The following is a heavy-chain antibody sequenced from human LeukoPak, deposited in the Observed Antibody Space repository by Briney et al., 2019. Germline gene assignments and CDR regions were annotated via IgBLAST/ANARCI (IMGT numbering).Heavy chain of an antibody. J-gene: IGHJ4*02. CDR3: ARGPSYYYGSGSYYLY. CDR1: GGSISSGGYY. V-gene: IGHV4-39*07. D-gene: IGHD3-10*01. CDR2: INHSGST. Sequence: SETLSLTCTVSGGSISSGGYYWSWIRQPPGKGLEWIGEINHSGSTNYNPSLKSRVTISVDTSKNQFSLKLSSVTAADTAVYYCARGPSYYYGSGSYYLYWGQGTLVTVSS.